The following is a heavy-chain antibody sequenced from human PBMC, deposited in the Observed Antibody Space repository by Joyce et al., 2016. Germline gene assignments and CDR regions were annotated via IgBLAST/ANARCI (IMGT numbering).Heavy chain of an antibody. CDR1: GIIFSNKE. V-gene: IGHV3-48*03. Sequence: EVQLVEYGGGLVQPGGSLRLSCAASGIIFSNKEMNWVRQAPGKGLEWISSINSDDSRIHYADSVRGRFTISRDNARNSLFLEMNSLRVDDTAMYYCTTPSCANWGQGSLVTVSS. J-gene: IGHJ4*02. D-gene: IGHD2-2*01. CDR3: TTPSCAN. CDR2: INSDDSRI.